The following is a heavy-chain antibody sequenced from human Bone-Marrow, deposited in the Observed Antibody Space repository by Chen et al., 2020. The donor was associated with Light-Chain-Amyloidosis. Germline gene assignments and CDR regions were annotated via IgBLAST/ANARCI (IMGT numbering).Heavy chain of an antibody. CDR1: AFTVSSNY. J-gene: IGHJ3*02. Sequence: EVQLVESGGGLIQHGGSLRLSCAASAFTVSSNYMSWVRQAPGKGLEWVSVIYSGGSTYYADSVKGRFTISRDKSKNTLYLQMNSLRAEDTAVYYCARLGYCSGGSCDSYAFDIWGQGTMVTVSS. V-gene: IGHV3-53*01. CDR3: ARLGYCSGGSCDSYAFDI. CDR2: IYSGGST. D-gene: IGHD2-15*01.